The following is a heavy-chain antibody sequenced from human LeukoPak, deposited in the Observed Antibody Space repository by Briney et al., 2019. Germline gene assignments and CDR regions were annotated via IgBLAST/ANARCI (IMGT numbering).Heavy chain of an antibody. Sequence: PGGSLRLSCAASGFSFKTYGMHWVRQAPGKGLEWVTFIRYDGTKKYYGDSVKGRFTISRDDSKNTLYLQMNSLRPEDTAVYFCAKPEREKASGLGDYWGQGIVVTVSS. J-gene: IGHJ4*02. CDR3: AKPEREKASGLGDY. D-gene: IGHD3-16*01. CDR2: IRYDGTKK. CDR1: GFSFKTYG. V-gene: IGHV3-30*02.